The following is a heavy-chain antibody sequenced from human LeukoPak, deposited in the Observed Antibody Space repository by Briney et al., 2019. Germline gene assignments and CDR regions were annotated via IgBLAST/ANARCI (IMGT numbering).Heavy chain of an antibody. CDR2: VIPIFGTA. J-gene: IGHJ4*02. Sequence: SVKVSCKASGYTFTSYGISWARQAPGQGLEWMGGVIPIFGTANYAQKFQGRVTITTDESTSTAYMELSSLRSEDTAVYYCARDCSGGSCYGDWGQGTLVTVSS. V-gene: IGHV1-69*05. D-gene: IGHD2-15*01. CDR3: ARDCSGGSCYGD. CDR1: GYTFTSYG.